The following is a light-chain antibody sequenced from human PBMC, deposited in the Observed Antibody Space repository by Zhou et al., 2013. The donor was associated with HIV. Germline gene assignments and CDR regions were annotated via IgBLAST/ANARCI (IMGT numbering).Light chain of an antibody. CDR2: AAS. Sequence: DIQMTQSPSSVSASVGDRVTITCRASQGISSWLAWYQQKAGKAPELLIYAASTLQSGVPSRFSGSGSGTDFTLTIGGLQPEDFASYFCQQSYTTPPSFGLGTKLEIK. CDR3: QQSYTTPPS. CDR1: QGISSW. J-gene: IGKJ2*03. V-gene: IGKV1-12*01.